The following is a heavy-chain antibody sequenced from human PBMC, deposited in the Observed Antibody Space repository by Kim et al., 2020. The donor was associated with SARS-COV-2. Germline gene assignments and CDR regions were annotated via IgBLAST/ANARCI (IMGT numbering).Heavy chain of an antibody. D-gene: IGHD3-10*01. Sequence: GGSLRLSCAASGLTFSNYAMSWVRQAPGKGLEWVSGIDGGGGNGGRTLYADSVKGRFTISRDNSRNTLYLQMNTLRADDTAVYYCAKGIGSGSYSELDLWGQGTLVTVSS. CDR3: AKGIGSGSYSELDL. CDR2: IDGGGGNGGRT. CDR1: GLTFSNYA. J-gene: IGHJ5*02. V-gene: IGHV3-23*01.